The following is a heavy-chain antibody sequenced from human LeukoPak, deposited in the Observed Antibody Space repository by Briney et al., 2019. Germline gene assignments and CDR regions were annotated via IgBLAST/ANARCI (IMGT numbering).Heavy chain of an antibody. J-gene: IGHJ4*02. CDR1: GFTFSSYS. CDR3: ARDWGGGLRGVRYFDY. D-gene: IGHD3-16*01. CDR2: ISSSSSYI. V-gene: IGHV3-21*01. Sequence: PGGSLRLSCAASGFTFSSYSMNWVRQAPGKGLEWVSSISSSSSYIYYADSVKGRFTISRDNAKNSLYLQMNSLRAEDTAVYYCARDWGGGLRGVRYFDYWGQGTLVTVSS.